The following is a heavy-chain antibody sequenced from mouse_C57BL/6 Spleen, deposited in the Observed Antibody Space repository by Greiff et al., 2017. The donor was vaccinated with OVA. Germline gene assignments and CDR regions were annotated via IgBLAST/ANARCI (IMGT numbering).Heavy chain of an antibody. CDR3: TRLGYYSPWFAY. D-gene: IGHD2-12*01. V-gene: IGHV1-15*01. Sequence: VQLQESGAELVRPGASVTLSCKASGYTFTDYEMHWVKQTPVHGLEWIGAIDPETGGTAYNQKFKGKAILTADKSSSTAYMELRSLTSEDSAVYYCTRLGYYSPWFAYWGQGTLVTVSA. J-gene: IGHJ3*01. CDR1: GYTFTDYE. CDR2: IDPETGGT.